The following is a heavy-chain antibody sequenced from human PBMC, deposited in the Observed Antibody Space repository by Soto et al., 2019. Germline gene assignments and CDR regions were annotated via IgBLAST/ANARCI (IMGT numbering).Heavy chain of an antibody. D-gene: IGHD2-21*02. CDR1: GFNFGGYE. J-gene: IGHJ3*02. Sequence: EVQLVESGGGLVQPGGSLRLTCAASGFNFGGYEMNWVRQAPGKGLEWVSYISSTGNTVYYADSVKGRFTISRDNPKNSLFLQMNSLRAEDTAVYYCASPMVTAPNDAFDIWGQGTMVTVSS. V-gene: IGHV3-48*03. CDR2: ISSTGNTV. CDR3: ASPMVTAPNDAFDI.